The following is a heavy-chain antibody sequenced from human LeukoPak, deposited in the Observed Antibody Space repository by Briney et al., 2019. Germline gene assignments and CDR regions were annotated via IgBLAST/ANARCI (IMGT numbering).Heavy chain of an antibody. CDR3: AKRSKGGDSTGYYYYFDL. J-gene: IGHJ2*01. D-gene: IGHD3-22*01. Sequence: PGGSLKLSCAASGFSFSSYGTHWVRQAPGKGLEWVAFIRYDGSNKYYADSVKGRFTISRDNSKNTLFLQMNSLRAEDTAVYYCAKRSKGGDSTGYYYYFDLWGRGTLVTVSS. CDR1: GFSFSSYG. V-gene: IGHV3-30*02. CDR2: IRYDGSNK.